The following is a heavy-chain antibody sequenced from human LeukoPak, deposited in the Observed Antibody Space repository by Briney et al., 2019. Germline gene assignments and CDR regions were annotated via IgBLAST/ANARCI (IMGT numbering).Heavy chain of an antibody. Sequence: ASVKVSCKASGYTFTSYGISWVRQAPGQGLEWMGWISAYNGNTNYAQKLQGRVTMTTDTSTSTAYMELRSLRSDDTAVYYCARVPRITMIVVELFDYWGQGTLVTVSS. J-gene: IGHJ4*02. CDR1: GYTFTSYG. V-gene: IGHV1-18*01. D-gene: IGHD3-22*01. CDR3: ARVPRITMIVVELFDY. CDR2: ISAYNGNT.